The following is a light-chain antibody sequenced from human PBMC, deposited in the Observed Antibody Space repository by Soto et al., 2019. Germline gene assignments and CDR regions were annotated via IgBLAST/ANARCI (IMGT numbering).Light chain of an antibody. CDR3: SSYAGSNNLGV. J-gene: IGLJ2*01. Sequence: QSALTQPPSASGSPGQSVTTSCTGTSSGVGGYNYVSWYQQHPGKAPKLMIYEVSKRPSGVPDRFSGSKSGNTASLTVSGLQAEDEADYYCSSYAGSNNLGVFGGGTKLTVL. CDR1: SSGVGGYNY. CDR2: EVS. V-gene: IGLV2-8*01.